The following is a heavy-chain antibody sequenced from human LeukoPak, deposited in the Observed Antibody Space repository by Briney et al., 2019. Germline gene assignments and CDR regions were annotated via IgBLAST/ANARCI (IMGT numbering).Heavy chain of an antibody. D-gene: IGHD3-9*01. Sequence: GSLSLSCAASGFTFSGYWMHWVRQPPGKGLEGIGEINHRGSTNYNPSLKRRVTISVDTSKIQFSLKLSSVTAADTAVYYCARAFRGVLRYFDWLPWGQGTQFTVSS. CDR1: GFTFSGYW. CDR3: ARAFRGVLRYFDWLP. J-gene: IGHJ5*02. CDR2: INHRGST. V-gene: IGHV4-34*01.